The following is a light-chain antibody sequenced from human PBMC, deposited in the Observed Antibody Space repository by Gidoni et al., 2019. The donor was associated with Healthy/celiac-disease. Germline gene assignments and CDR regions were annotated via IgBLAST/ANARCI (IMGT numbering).Light chain of an antibody. CDR2: WAS. CDR1: QSVLYSPNNKNY. J-gene: IGKJ2*02. CDR3: QQYYSTPCT. V-gene: IGKV4-1*01. Sequence: DIVLPQSPDSLAVSLGARATINCKSSQSVLYSPNNKNYLAWYQQKPGQPPKLLIYWASTRESGVPDRFSGSGSGTDFTLTISSLQAEDVAVYYCQQYYSTPCTFGQRTKLEIK.